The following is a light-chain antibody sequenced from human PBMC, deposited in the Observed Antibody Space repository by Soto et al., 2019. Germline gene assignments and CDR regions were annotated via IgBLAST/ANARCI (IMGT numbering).Light chain of an antibody. CDR3: QQYNFWPQLT. J-gene: IGKJ4*01. Sequence: EIVMTQSPATLSVSPGERATLSCRASQSVNSNLAWYRQKPGQAPRLLISDASTRATGVPARFSGSGSGTEFTLTISSLQSEDSAIYYCQQYNFWPQLTFGGGTKVEIK. V-gene: IGKV3-15*01. CDR1: QSVNSN. CDR2: DAS.